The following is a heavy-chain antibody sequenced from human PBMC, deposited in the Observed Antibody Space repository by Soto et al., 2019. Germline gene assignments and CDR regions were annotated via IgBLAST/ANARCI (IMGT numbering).Heavy chain of an antibody. CDR3: ERGRPALQDYYYGMDV. D-gene: IGHD4-4*01. Sequence: TVKVSRNASGYTLTSYYMHLVRQAAGQGLEWMGIIIPIFGTANYAQKFQGRVTITADKSTSTAYMELSSLRSEDTDVYYCERGRPALQDYYYGMDVWGQGTTVPVSS. CDR2: IIPIFGTA. CDR1: GYTLTSYY. J-gene: IGHJ6*01. V-gene: IGHV1-69*06.